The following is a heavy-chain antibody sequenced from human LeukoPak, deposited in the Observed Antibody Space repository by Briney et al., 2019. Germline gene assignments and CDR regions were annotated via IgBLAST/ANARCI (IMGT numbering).Heavy chain of an antibody. CDR3: AKDWYSSSWYRTLTMTLGC. Sequence: PGASLRLSCAASGFTFSSYAMSWVRQAPGKGLEWVSAISGSGGSTYYADSVKGRFTISRDNSKNTLYLQMNSLRAEDTAVYYCAKDWYSSSWYRTLTMTLGCWGQGTLVTVSS. J-gene: IGHJ4*02. CDR2: ISGSGGST. CDR1: GFTFSSYA. D-gene: IGHD6-13*01. V-gene: IGHV3-23*01.